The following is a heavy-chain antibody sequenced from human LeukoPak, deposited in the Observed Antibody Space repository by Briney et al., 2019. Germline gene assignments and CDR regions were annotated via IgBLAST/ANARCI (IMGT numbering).Heavy chain of an antibody. Sequence: SETLSLTCTVSGGSISSYYWTWIRQPAGKGLEWIGRIDTSGSTSYNPSLKSRVTMSVDTSRNQFSLKLSSVTAADTAVYYCARDWYSSTWYYIDNWGQGTLVTVSS. CDR1: GGSISSYY. CDR3: ARDWYSSTWYYIDN. CDR2: IDTSGST. V-gene: IGHV4-4*07. D-gene: IGHD2-2*01. J-gene: IGHJ4*02.